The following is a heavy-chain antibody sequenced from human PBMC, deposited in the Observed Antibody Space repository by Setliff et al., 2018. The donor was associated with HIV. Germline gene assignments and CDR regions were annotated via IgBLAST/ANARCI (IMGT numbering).Heavy chain of an antibody. D-gene: IGHD3-22*01. CDR1: GGSINSGSIY. J-gene: IGHJ5*02. V-gene: IGHV4-61*09. CDR3: ASRVYYYDSNNFLREEGFDP. Sequence: SETLSLTCAVSGGSINSGSIYWSWVRRPAGGGLEWIGHMHANGLTTYNPSLRSRVTISIDTSKNQFSLNLTSVTAADSAVYYCASRVYYYDSNNFLREEGFDPWGQGTLVTVSS. CDR2: MHANGLT.